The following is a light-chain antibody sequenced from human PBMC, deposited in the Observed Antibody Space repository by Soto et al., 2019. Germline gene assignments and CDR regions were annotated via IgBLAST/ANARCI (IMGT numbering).Light chain of an antibody. CDR3: QQYTTSSWT. CDR2: GTS. J-gene: IGKJ1*01. Sequence: EIVLTQSPGTLSLSTGERATLSCRASQSVGSSYLAWYQQKPGQAPRVLIYGTSNRATGIPDRFSGSGSGTDFTLTISRLEPEDFAVYYCQQYTTSSWTFGQGTKV. CDR1: QSVGSSY. V-gene: IGKV3-20*01.